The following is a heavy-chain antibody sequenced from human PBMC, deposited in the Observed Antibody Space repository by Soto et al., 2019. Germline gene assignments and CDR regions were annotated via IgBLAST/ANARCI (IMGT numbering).Heavy chain of an antibody. V-gene: IGHV3-23*01. D-gene: IGHD3-22*01. CDR2: VRGGGDRT. Sequence: PGGSLRLSCVASGFTFSNYAMSWVRQAPGKGLEWITSVRGGGDRTYYADSVKGRFTISRDNSQNTLYLQMNSLRAEDTAVYYCAGKYYYDSSGYYPSAFDIWGQGTMVTV. CDR3: AGKYYYDSSGYYPSAFDI. CDR1: GFTFSNYA. J-gene: IGHJ3*02.